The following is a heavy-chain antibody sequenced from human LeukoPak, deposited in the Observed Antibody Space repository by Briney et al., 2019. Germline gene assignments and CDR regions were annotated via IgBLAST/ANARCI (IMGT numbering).Heavy chain of an antibody. CDR2: IDWDDDK. J-gene: IGHJ6*03. D-gene: IGHD6-19*01. Sequence: ESGPTLVNPTQTLTLTCTFSGFSLSTSGMCVSWIRQPPGKALEWLARIDWDDDKYYSTSLKTRLTISKDTSKNRVVLTMTNMDPVDTATYYCARIRGTAVAGYYYYYMDVWGKGTTVTISS. CDR3: ARIRGTAVAGYYYYYMDV. V-gene: IGHV2-70*11. CDR1: GFSLSTSGMC.